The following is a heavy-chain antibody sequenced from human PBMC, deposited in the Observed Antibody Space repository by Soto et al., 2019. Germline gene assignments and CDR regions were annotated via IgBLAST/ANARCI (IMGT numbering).Heavy chain of an antibody. CDR2: TKQDGSEK. CDR3: ARDVGYDYVN. CDR1: GFTFSSYW. D-gene: IGHD5-12*01. Sequence: PGGSLRLSCAVSGFTFSSYWMSWVRQAPGKGLEWVATTKQDGSEKYYVDSVKGRFTISRDNAENSLYLQMSSLSAEDTAVYFCARDVGYDYVNWGQGTLVTVSS. J-gene: IGHJ4*02. V-gene: IGHV3-7*01.